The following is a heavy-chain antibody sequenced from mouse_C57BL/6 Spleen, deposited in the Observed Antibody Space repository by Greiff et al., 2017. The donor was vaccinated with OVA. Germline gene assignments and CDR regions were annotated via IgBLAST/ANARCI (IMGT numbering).Heavy chain of an antibody. CDR1: GFTFSSYA. V-gene: IGHV5-4*01. J-gene: IGHJ3*01. CDR2: ISDGGSYT. CDR3: AREGQGFAY. Sequence: DVHLVESGGGLVKPGGSLKLSCAASGFTFSSYAMSWVRQTPEKRLEWVATISDGGSYTYYPDNVKGRFTISRDNAKNNLYLQMSHLKSEDTAMYYCAREGQGFAYWGQGTLVTVSA.